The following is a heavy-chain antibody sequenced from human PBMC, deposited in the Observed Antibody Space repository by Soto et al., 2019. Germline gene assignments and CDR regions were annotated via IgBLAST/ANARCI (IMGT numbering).Heavy chain of an antibody. D-gene: IGHD3-10*01. CDR3: ARDSLYGSGSYYVY. CDR1: GFTFSSYG. Sequence: QVQLVESGGGVVQPGRSLRLSCAASGFTFSSYGMHWVRQAPGKGLEWVAVIWYDGSNKYYADSVKGRFTISRDNSKNTLYLQMNSLRAEDTAVCYCARDSLYGSGSYYVYWGQGTLVTVSS. V-gene: IGHV3-33*01. J-gene: IGHJ4*02. CDR2: IWYDGSNK.